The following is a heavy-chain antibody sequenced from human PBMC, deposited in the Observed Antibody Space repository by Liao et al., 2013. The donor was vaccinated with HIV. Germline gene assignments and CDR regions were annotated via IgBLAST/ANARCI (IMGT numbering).Heavy chain of an antibody. CDR1: GGSDTSYF. J-gene: IGHJ4*02. CDR2: IYSTGNA. D-gene: IGHD2/OR15-2a*01. CDR3: ARENPRGRPFDY. V-gene: IGHV4-59*10. Sequence: QVQLQQWGAGLLKPSETLSLTCIVSGGSDTSYFWSWIRQPAGKGLEWIGRIYSTGNANYNPSLNSRVTMSVDTSNNQFSLTLNSVTAADTAVYYCARENPRGRPFDYWGQGILVTVSS.